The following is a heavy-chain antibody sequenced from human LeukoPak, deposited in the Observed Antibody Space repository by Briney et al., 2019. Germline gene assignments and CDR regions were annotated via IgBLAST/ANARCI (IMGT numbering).Heavy chain of an antibody. CDR1: GYTFDNFD. Sequence: ASVKVSCKTSGYTFDNFDINWVRQATGQGLEWMGWMNPKSGNTGYAQKFQGRVTMTRDTSIGTAYMELNSLSSEDTALYYCVRCPQFSTSLDYWGQGTLVIVSS. CDR3: VRCPQFSTSLDY. D-gene: IGHD2-2*01. CDR2: MNPKSGNT. V-gene: IGHV1-8*01. J-gene: IGHJ4*02.